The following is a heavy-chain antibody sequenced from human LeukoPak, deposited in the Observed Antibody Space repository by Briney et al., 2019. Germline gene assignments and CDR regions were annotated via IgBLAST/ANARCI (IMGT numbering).Heavy chain of an antibody. D-gene: IGHD2-15*01. CDR2: ISSSSITI. CDR1: GFTFSSCS. J-gene: IGHJ4*02. CDR3: ARDRGGSYSAIDY. V-gene: IGHV3-48*04. Sequence: GGSLRLSCAASGFTFSSCSLNWVRQAPGKGLEWVSFISSSSITIYYADSVKGRFTISRDNAEKSLYLQMNSLRAEDTAVYYCARDRGGSYSAIDYWGQGTLVTVSS.